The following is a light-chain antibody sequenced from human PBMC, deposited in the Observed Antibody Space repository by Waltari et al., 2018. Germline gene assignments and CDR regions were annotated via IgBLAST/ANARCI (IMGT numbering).Light chain of an antibody. CDR3: QSADSSGPSVV. V-gene: IGLV3-25*03. J-gene: IGLJ2*01. CDR1: LLAKHY. Sequence: SYELTPPSSMSVSPGQTARITCSGNLLAKHYCYCYQQKPGHAPILVIFKDNERPSGIPERFSGSSSGKTVTLTISGVQAEDEADYYCQSADSSGPSVVFGGGTKLT. CDR2: KDN.